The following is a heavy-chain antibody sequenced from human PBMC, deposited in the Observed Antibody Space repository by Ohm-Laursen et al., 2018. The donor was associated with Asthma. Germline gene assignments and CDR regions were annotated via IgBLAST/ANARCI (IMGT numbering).Heavy chain of an antibody. V-gene: IGHV3-53*01. CDR3: ARDRGDYALPFDI. CDR2: IYSGGST. Sequence: SLRLSCTASGFTVSSNYMSWVRQAPGKGLEWVSVIYSGGSTYYADSVKGRFTIFRDNSKNTLYLQMNSLRAEDTAVYYCARDRGDYALPFDIWGQGTMVTVSS. D-gene: IGHD4-17*01. J-gene: IGHJ3*02. CDR1: GFTVSSNY.